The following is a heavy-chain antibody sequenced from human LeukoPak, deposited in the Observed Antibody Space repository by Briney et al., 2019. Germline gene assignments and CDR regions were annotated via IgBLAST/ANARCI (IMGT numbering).Heavy chain of an antibody. CDR1: GGSFSGYY. Sequence: PSETLSLTCAVYGGSFSGYYWSWIRQPPGKGLEWIGEINHSGSTNYNPSLKSRVTISVDTSKNQFSLKLSSVTAADTAVYYCASHPYGDSPYYYYGIDVWGQGTTVTVSS. CDR2: INHSGST. J-gene: IGHJ6*02. D-gene: IGHD4-17*01. V-gene: IGHV4-34*01. CDR3: ASHPYGDSPYYYYGIDV.